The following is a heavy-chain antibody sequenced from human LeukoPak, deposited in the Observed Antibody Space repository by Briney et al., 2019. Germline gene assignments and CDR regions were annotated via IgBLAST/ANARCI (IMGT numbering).Heavy chain of an antibody. V-gene: IGHV4-30-4*01. CDR2: IHYSGNT. CDR3: ARENNDYGGKKAFDY. CDR1: GGSSRSGDYF. D-gene: IGHD4-23*01. Sequence: NTSETLSLTCAVSGGSSRSGDYFWSWIRQPPGKGLEWIGHIHYSGNTYYNPSLKSRVSISVDTSKNQFSLKLSSVTAADTAVYYRARENNDYGGKKAFDYWGQGTLVTVSS. J-gene: IGHJ4*02.